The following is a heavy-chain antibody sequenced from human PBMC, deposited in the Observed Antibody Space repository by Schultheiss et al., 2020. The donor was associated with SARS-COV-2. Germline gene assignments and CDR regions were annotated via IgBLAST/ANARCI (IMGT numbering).Heavy chain of an antibody. CDR2: IYYSGST. CDR1: GYSISSGYY. CDR3: ARNSSA. Sequence: SETLSLTCAVSGYSISSGYYWSWIRQPAGKGLEWIGYIYYSGSTNYNPSLKSRVTISVDTSKNQFSLKLSSVTPEDTAVYYCARNSSAWGRGTLVTVSS. D-gene: IGHD6-25*01. V-gene: IGHV4-61*10. J-gene: IGHJ5*02.